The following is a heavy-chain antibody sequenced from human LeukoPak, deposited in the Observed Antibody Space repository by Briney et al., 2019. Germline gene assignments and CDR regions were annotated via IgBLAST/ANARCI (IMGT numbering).Heavy chain of an antibody. CDR2: IYYSGST. D-gene: IGHD3-22*01. CDR3: AREWGGYYYDSSGYYSFDY. J-gene: IGHJ4*02. V-gene: IGHV4-39*01. Sequence: SETLSLTCTVSGGSISSSSYYWGWIRQPPGKGLEWIGSIYYSGSTYYNPSLKSRVTISVDTSKNQFSLKLSSVTAADTAVYYCAREWGGYYYDSSGYYSFDYWGQGTLVTVSS. CDR1: GGSISSSSYY.